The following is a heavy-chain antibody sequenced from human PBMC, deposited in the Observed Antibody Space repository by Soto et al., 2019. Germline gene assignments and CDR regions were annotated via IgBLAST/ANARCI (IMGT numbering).Heavy chain of an antibody. J-gene: IGHJ5*02. CDR3: ARAYRVYSPNHWFXP. V-gene: IGHV1-2*04. Sequence: ASVKVSCKASGYTFTGYYMHWVRQAPGQGLEWMGWINPNSGGTNYAQKFQGWVTMTRDTSISTAYMELSRLRSDDTAVYYCARAYRVYSPNHWFXPWGQGTLVTVSS. CDR1: GYTFTGYY. CDR2: INPNSGGT. D-gene: IGHD6-13*01.